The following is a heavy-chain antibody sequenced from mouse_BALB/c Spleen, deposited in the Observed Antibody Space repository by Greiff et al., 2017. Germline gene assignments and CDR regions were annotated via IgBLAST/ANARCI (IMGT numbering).Heavy chain of an antibody. Sequence: EVQLQQSGPELVKPGASVKMSCKASGYTFTSYVMHWVKQKPGQGLEWIGYIDPYNGGTSYNQKFKGKATLTVDKSSSTAYMHLNSLTSEDSAVYYCARGPYYGNYEGGYWGQGTTLTVSS. CDR1: GYTFTSYV. J-gene: IGHJ2*01. V-gene: IGHV1-14*01. CDR2: IDPYNGGT. CDR3: ARGPYYGNYEGGY. D-gene: IGHD2-10*01.